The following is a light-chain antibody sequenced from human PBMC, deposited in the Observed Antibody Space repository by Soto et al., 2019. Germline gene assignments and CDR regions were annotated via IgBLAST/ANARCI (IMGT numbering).Light chain of an antibody. CDR1: SSDVGGYNY. J-gene: IGLJ1*01. CDR3: SSYSSASHLLHL. CDR2: GVT. Sequence: QSALTQPASVSGSPGQSITISCTGTSSDVGGYNYVSWYQQHPGIAPKLLIYGVTNRPSGVSTRFSGSKSGNTASLTISGLQAEDEADYHFSSYSSASHLLHLFGTGTKLTVL. V-gene: IGLV2-14*01.